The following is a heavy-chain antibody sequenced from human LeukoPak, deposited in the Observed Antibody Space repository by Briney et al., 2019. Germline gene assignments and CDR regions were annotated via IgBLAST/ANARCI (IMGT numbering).Heavy chain of an antibody. D-gene: IGHD1-14*01. CDR2: FNPKSGGT. J-gene: IGHJ4*02. CDR1: GYTFTDYY. V-gene: IGHV1-2*02. CDR3: TREETGITCPGAN. Sequence: APVKVSCEASGYTFTDYYMHWVRQAPGQGLEWMGWFNPKSGGTKYAQKFQGRVTMTWDTSSNTAYMELSRLSSEDTAVYYFTREETGITCPGANWGQGTLVTVSS.